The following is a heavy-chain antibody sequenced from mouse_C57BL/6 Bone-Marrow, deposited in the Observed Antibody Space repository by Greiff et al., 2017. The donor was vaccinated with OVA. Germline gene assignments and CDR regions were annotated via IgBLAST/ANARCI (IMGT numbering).Heavy chain of an antibody. J-gene: IGHJ4*01. CDR2: ISDGGSYT. CDR1: GFTFSSYA. CDR3: ARDYGSSYDYAMDY. D-gene: IGHD1-1*01. Sequence: EVQLVESGGGLVKPGGSLKLSCAASGFTFSSYAMSWVRQTPEKRLEWVATISDGGSYTYYPDNLKGRFTISRDNAKNTLYLQMSSLKSEDTAMYYCARDYGSSYDYAMDYWGQGTSVTVSS. V-gene: IGHV5-4*01.